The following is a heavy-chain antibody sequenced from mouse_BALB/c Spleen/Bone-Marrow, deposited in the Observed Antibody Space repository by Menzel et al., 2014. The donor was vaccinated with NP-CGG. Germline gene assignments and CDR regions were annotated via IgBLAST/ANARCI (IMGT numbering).Heavy chain of an antibody. CDR3: TSCDY. CDR1: GYTFTSYW. V-gene: IGHV1S22*01. CDR2: IYPGSGST. J-gene: IGHJ2*01. Sequence: LQHSGSELVRPGASVKLSCKASGYTFTSYWMHWVKQRHGQGLEWIGNIYPGSGSTNYDEKFKSKGTLTVDTSSSTAYILHSNLTSEDSAVYFCTSCDYWGQGSTLTVSS.